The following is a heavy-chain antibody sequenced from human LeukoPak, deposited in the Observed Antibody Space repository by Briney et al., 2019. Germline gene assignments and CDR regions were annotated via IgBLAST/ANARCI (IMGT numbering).Heavy chain of an antibody. D-gene: IGHD3-3*01. V-gene: IGHV4-34*01. Sequence: SETLSLTCAVYGGSFSGYYWSWIRQPPGKGLEWIGEINHSGSTNYNPSLKSRVTISVDTSKNQFSLKLSSVTAADTAVYYCARRGDNGFWSGYYFDYWGQGTLATVSS. CDR2: INHSGST. CDR3: ARRGDNGFWSGYYFDY. CDR1: GGSFSGYY. J-gene: IGHJ4*02.